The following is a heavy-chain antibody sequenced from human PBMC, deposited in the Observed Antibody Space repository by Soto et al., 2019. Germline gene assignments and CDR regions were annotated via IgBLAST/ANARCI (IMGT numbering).Heavy chain of an antibody. CDR2: IIPILGIA. Sequence: ASVKVSCKASGGTFSSYTISWVRQAPGQGLERKGRIIPILGIANYAQKFQGRVTIISDKSTSTAYMELSSLRSEDTAVYYCARDHIDTLYYYDSSRYFDCWGQGTLVTVSS. J-gene: IGHJ4*02. CDR3: ARDHIDTLYYYDSSRYFDC. D-gene: IGHD3-22*01. CDR1: GGTFSSYT. V-gene: IGHV1-69*04.